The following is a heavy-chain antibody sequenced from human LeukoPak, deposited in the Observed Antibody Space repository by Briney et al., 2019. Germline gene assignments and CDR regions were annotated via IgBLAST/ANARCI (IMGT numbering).Heavy chain of an antibody. V-gene: IGHV4-30-2*01. Sequence: SETLSLTCTVSGGSISSGGYSWSWIRQPPGKGLEWIGYIYHSGSTYYNPSLKSRVTISVDRSKNQFSLKLSSVTAADTAVYYCARETGSGGDNWFDSWGQGTLVTVSS. D-gene: IGHD2-15*01. CDR2: IYHSGST. J-gene: IGHJ5*01. CDR3: ARETGSGGDNWFDS. CDR1: GGSISSGGYS.